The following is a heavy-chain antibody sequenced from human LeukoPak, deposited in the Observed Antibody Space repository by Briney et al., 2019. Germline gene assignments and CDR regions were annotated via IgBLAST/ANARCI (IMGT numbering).Heavy chain of an antibody. CDR2: IYSGGST. CDR1: GFIVRSNY. J-gene: IGHJ4*02. V-gene: IGHV3-53*01. CDR3: ARHHPDVLRILEWLLVFDY. Sequence: PGGSLRLSCAASGFIVRSNYMSWVRQAPGKGLEGVSVIYSGGSTYYADSVRGRFTISRDNSQNTLYLQMNSLRAEDTAVYYCARHHPDVLRILEWLLVFDYWGQGTLVTVSS. D-gene: IGHD3-3*01.